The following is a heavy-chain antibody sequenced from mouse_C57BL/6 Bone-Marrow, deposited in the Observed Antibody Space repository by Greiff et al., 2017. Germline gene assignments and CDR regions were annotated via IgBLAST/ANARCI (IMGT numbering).Heavy chain of an antibody. CDR3: TFPPSDYGSSYGYFDV. CDR1: GFNIKDYY. V-gene: IGHV14-1*01. J-gene: IGHJ1*03. CDR2: IDPEDGDT. Sequence: VQLQQSGAELVRPGASVKLSCTASGFNIKDYYMHWVKQRPEQGLEWIGRIDPEDGDTEYAPKFQGKATMTADTSSNTAYLQLSSLTSEDTAVYYCTFPPSDYGSSYGYFDVWGTGTTVTVSS. D-gene: IGHD1-1*01.